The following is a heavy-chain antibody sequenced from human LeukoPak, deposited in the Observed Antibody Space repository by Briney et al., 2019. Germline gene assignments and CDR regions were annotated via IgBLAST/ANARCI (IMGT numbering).Heavy chain of an antibody. CDR2: IYDSGST. D-gene: IGHD3-3*01. Sequence: SETLSLTCTVSGGSISSYYWSWIRQPPGKGLEWIGYIYDSGSTNYNPSLKSRVTMSVDTSKSQFSLKLSSVTAADTAVYYCARGGTTIFGVAPLYGMDVWGQGTTVTVSS. J-gene: IGHJ6*02. CDR1: GGSISSYY. V-gene: IGHV4-59*01. CDR3: ARGGTTIFGVAPLYGMDV.